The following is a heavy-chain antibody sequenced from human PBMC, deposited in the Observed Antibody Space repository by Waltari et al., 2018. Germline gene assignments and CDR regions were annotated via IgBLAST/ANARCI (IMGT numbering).Heavy chain of an antibody. D-gene: IGHD2-2*01. CDR1: GGSISSSSYY. CDR2: IYYSGST. V-gene: IGHV4-39*01. CDR3: ARLGYCSSTSCHNWFDP. Sequence: QLQLQESGPGLVKPSETLSLTCTVSGGSISSSSYYWGWIRQPPGMGLEWIGSIYYSGSTYYNPSLKSRVTISVDTSKNQFSLKLSSVTAADTAVYYCARLGYCSSTSCHNWFDPWGQGTLVTVSS. J-gene: IGHJ5*02.